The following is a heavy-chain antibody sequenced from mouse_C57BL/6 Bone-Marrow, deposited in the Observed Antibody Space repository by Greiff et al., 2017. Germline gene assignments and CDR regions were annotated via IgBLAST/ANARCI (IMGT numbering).Heavy chain of an antibody. CDR1: GYTFTSYW. V-gene: IGHV1-64*01. D-gene: IGHD2-1*01. J-gene: IGHJ3*01. CDR2: INPNSGST. CDR3: ARAPFYYGNSAWFAY. Sequence: QVQLQQPGAELVKPGASVKLSCKASGYTFTSYWMHWVKQRPGQGLEWIGRINPNSGSTNYNEKFKSKATLTVDKSSSTAYMQLSSLTSEDSAVYYCARAPFYYGNSAWFAYWGQGTLVTVSA.